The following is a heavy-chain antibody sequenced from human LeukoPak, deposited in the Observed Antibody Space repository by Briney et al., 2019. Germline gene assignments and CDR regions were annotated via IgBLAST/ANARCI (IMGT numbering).Heavy chain of an antibody. CDR1: GFTVSSNY. Sequence: GGSLRLSCAASGFTVSSNYMSWVRQAPGKGLEWVSVIYSGGSTYYADSVKGRFTISRDNSKNTLYLQMNSLRAEDTAVYYCARAGDSSGYYSGTRSDAFDIWGQGTMVTVSS. CDR2: IYSGGST. J-gene: IGHJ3*02. D-gene: IGHD3-22*01. V-gene: IGHV3-66*01. CDR3: ARAGDSSGYYSGTRSDAFDI.